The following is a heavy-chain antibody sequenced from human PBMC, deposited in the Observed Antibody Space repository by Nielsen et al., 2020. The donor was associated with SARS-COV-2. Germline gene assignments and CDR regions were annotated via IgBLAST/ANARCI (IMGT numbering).Heavy chain of an antibody. CDR2: IKQDGSEK. Sequence: GGSLRLSCGASGFTFSSYWMSWVRQAPGKGLEWVANIKQDGSEKYYVDSVKGRFTISRDNAKNSLYLQMNSLRVEDTAVYFCARAGYDYVWGNLFHYWGQGTLVTVSS. J-gene: IGHJ4*02. CDR3: ARAGYDYVWGNLFHY. CDR1: GFTFSSYW. V-gene: IGHV3-7*01. D-gene: IGHD3-16*01.